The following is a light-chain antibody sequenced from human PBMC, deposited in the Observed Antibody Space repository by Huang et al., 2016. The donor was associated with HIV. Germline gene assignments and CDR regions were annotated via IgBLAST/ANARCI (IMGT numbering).Light chain of an antibody. J-gene: IGKJ3*01. Sequence: EIVMTQSPATLSVSPGERATLSYRASQSVSSNLAWYQQKPGQAPRLLIYGASNRATGIPARFSGSGSGTEFTLTISSLQSEDLAVYYCQQYNNWPGTFGPGTKVDIK. V-gene: IGKV3-15*01. CDR3: QQYNNWPGT. CDR1: QSVSSN. CDR2: GAS.